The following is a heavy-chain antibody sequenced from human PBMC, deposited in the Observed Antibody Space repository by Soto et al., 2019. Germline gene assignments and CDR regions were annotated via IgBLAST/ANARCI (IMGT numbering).Heavy chain of an antibody. J-gene: IGHJ5*02. V-gene: IGHV3-21*01. CDR1: RLTFRRFT. D-gene: IGHD6-13*01. Sequence: PGRSRRRSWAASRLTFRRFTMNWVLQAAGKGLEWVSTISSNSGYIYYTDALRGRFTISRDNGKKSLHLQMNSLRAEDTAVYYCMRHASRDSSARGWFDPWGLGTLVXV. CDR2: ISSNSGYI. CDR3: MRHASRDSSARGWFDP.